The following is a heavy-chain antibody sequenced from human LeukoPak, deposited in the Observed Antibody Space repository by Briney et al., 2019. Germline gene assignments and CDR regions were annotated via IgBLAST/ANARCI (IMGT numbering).Heavy chain of an antibody. V-gene: IGHV4-39*07. CDR3: AREADYGSGSYDY. CDR2: IYYSGST. Sequence: SETLSLTCTVSGGSISSSSYYWGWIRQPPGKGLEWIGRIYYSGSTYYNPSLKSRVTISVDTSKNQFSLKLSSVNAADTAVYYCAREADYGSGSYDYWGQGTLVTVSS. CDR1: GGSISSSSYY. D-gene: IGHD3-10*01. J-gene: IGHJ4*02.